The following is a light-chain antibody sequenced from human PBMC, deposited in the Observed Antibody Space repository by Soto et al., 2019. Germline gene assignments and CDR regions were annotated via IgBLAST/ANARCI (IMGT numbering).Light chain of an antibody. V-gene: IGLV2-14*03. CDR2: DVS. Sequence: QSVLTQPASVSGSPGQSIAISCSGTSSDVGGDHVSWYQHHPGKVPRLIIYDVSNRPSGISNRFSGSKSDNTASLTISGLQADYVADYYCSSHSPTSHSVFGTATKVTVL. J-gene: IGLJ1*01. CDR1: SSDVGGDH. CDR3: SSHSPTSHSV.